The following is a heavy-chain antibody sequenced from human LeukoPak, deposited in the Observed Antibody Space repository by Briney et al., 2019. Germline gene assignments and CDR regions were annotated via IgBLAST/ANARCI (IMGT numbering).Heavy chain of an antibody. D-gene: IGHD3-10*01. CDR1: GGSFSGYY. CDR2: INHSGST. Sequence: SETLSLTCAVYGGSFSGYYWSWIRQPPGTGLEWIGEINHSGSTNYNPSLKSRVTISVETSKNQFSLKLSSVTAADTAVYYCASGGAITMVRGVITYFDYWGQGTLVTVSS. J-gene: IGHJ4*02. V-gene: IGHV4-34*01. CDR3: ASGGAITMVRGVITYFDY.